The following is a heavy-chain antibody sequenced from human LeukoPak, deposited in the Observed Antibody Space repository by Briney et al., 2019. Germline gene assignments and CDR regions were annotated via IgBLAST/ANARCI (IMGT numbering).Heavy chain of an antibody. Sequence: SETLSLTCTVSGGSISSHYWSWIRQPPGKGLEWIGYIYYSGSTNYNPSLKSRVTISVDTSKNQFSLKLSSVTAADTAVYYCARGLSLWFGELFHGYYYYYMDVWGKGTTVTVSS. V-gene: IGHV4-59*11. CDR1: GGSISSHY. J-gene: IGHJ6*03. D-gene: IGHD3-10*01. CDR3: ARGLSLWFGELFHGYYYYYMDV. CDR2: IYYSGST.